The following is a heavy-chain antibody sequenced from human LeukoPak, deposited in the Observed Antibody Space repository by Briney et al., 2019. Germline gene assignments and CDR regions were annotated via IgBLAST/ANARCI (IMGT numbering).Heavy chain of an antibody. CDR1: DGSIGSGDYY. Sequence: PSQTLSLTCSVTDGSIGSGDYYWSWVRQPPGKGQEFIGYINRSGGTYYNPSLKTRLTISLDTSKNQFSLKLSSVTAADTAVYYCARLTKSSTDYPRFFQHWGQGTLVTVSS. CDR3: ARLTKSSTDYPRFFQH. CDR2: INRSGGT. D-gene: IGHD2-2*01. J-gene: IGHJ1*01. V-gene: IGHV4-30-4*01.